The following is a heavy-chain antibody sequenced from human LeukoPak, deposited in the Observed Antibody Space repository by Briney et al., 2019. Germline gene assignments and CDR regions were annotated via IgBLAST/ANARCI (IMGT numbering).Heavy chain of an antibody. V-gene: IGHV3-30*04. J-gene: IGHJ4*02. Sequence: GPLRLSCAASGFTFSSYAMHWVRQAPGKGLEWVAVISYDGSNKYYADSVKGRFTISGDNSKNTLYLQMNSLRAEDTAVYYCAKSGSYYPFDYWGQGTLVTVSS. CDR3: AKSGSYYPFDY. D-gene: IGHD1-26*01. CDR2: ISYDGSNK. CDR1: GFTFSSYA.